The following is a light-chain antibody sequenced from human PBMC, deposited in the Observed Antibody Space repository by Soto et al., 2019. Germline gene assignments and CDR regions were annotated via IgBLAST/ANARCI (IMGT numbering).Light chain of an antibody. CDR3: SSYAGSNNLV. V-gene: IGLV2-8*01. CDR1: SSDVGGYNY. Sequence: QSALTQPPSASGSHGQSVTISCTRTSSDVGGYNYVSWYQQHPGKAPKLMIYEVTKRPTGVPDRFSGSKSGNTASLTVSGLQADEEADYFCSSYAGSNNLVFGGGTKLTVI. CDR2: EVT. J-gene: IGLJ2*01.